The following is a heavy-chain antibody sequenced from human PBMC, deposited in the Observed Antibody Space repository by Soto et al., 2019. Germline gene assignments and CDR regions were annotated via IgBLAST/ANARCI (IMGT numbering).Heavy chain of an antibody. CDR1: GFTVSDNY. CDR3: ARDISVAGGWFDP. Sequence: EVQLVESGGGLIQPGGSLRLSCAASGFTVSDNYMNWVRQAPGKGLEWVSIIYSDGSTSYADSVKGRFTISRDKSKNTQHLQMNSLRVEDTAGYYCARDISVAGGWFDPWGQGTLVTVSS. D-gene: IGHD6-19*01. V-gene: IGHV3-53*01. CDR2: IYSDGST. J-gene: IGHJ5*02.